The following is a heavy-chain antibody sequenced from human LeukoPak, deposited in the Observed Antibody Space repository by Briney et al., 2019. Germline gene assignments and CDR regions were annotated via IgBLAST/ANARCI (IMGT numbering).Heavy chain of an antibody. D-gene: IGHD1-14*01. CDR3: VREGQTTYYFDY. V-gene: IGHV1-46*04. J-gene: IGHJ4*02. CDR2: INPSDGGT. CDR1: GYSFTNYY. Sequence: ASVKVSCKASGYSFTNYYMHWVRQAPGQGLEWMGIINPSDGGTSYAQRLQGRVTMTRDTATSTVYMVLRSLTSEDTAVYYCVREGQTTYYFDYWGQGTLVTVSS.